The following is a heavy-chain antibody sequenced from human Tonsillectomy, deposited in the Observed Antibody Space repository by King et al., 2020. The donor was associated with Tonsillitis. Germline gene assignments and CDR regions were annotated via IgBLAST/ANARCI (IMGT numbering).Heavy chain of an antibody. CDR2: IHPTDAET. Sequence: AQLVQAGAEVKKPGESLKISCKGSGYSFTSHWIGWVRQLPGKGREWMGVIHPTDAETRYSPSFQGQGTISADKSISTAYPKLSSLKASDTAMYYCACIDRDTSDSIGCTTSSFYGMAVWGQGTTVTVSS. CDR3: ACIDRDTSDSIGCTTSSFYGMAV. D-gene: IGHD3-22*01. V-gene: IGHV5-51*01. CDR1: GYSFTSHW. J-gene: IGHJ6*02.